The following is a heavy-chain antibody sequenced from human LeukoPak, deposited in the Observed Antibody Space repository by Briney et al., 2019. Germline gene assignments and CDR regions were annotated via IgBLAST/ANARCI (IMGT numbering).Heavy chain of an antibody. J-gene: IGHJ4*02. D-gene: IGHD6-13*01. Sequence: PGGSLRLSCAASRFAFSTYRMNWVRQAPGKGLEWVSSITTSSYTYYADSVKGRFAISRDNAQNSLFLQMNSLRAEDTAVYYCAREIGAAGNYFDYWGQGTLVTVSS. CDR3: AREIGAAGNYFDY. V-gene: IGHV3-21*01. CDR2: ITTSSYT. CDR1: RFAFSTYR.